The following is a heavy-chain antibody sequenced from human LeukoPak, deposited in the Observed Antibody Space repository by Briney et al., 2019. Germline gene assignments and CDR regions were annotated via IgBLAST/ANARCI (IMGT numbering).Heavy chain of an antibody. CDR1: GGSISSGGYY. CDR2: IYYSGST. CDR3: ARQGSGSYYYYYGMDV. D-gene: IGHD1-26*01. V-gene: IGHV4-61*08. Sequence: PSETLSLTCTVSGGSISSGGYYWSWIRQPPGKGLEWIGYIYYSGSTNYNPSLKSRVTISVDTSKNQFSLKLSSVTAADTAVYYCARQGSGSYYYYYGMDVWGQGTTVTVSS. J-gene: IGHJ6*02.